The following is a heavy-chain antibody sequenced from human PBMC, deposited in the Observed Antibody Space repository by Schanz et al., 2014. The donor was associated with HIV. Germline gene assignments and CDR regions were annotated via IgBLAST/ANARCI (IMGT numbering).Heavy chain of an antibody. CDR3: ARDCLGGCPADY. J-gene: IGHJ4*02. CDR1: GFTFSTYG. V-gene: IGHV3-30*03. CDR2: ISYDGSNK. Sequence: QVQLVESGGGVVQPGRSLRLSCAASGFTFSTYGMHWVRQGPGKGLEWVAFISYDGSNKYYADSVKGRSTISRDNSKNTLYLQMNSLRAEDTAVYYCARDCLGGCPADYWGQGTLVTVSS. D-gene: IGHD2-15*01.